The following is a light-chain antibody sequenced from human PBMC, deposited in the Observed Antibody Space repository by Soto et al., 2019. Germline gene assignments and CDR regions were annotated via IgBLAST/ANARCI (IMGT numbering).Light chain of an antibody. Sequence: DIQMTQSPSTLSASVGDRVTITCRASQSISHFLAWYQQKPGKVPKLLIYDASNLGSGVPSRFSGSGSGTDFTLTIRGLQTDDFTTYYCQQYTSYSRAFGQGTKVDLK. CDR3: QQYTSYSRA. CDR1: QSISHF. J-gene: IGKJ1*01. V-gene: IGKV1-5*01. CDR2: DAS.